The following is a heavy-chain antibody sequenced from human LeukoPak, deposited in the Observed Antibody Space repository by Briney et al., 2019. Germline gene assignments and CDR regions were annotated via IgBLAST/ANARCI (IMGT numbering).Heavy chain of an antibody. CDR3: ARRLPCSGGSGYSFDY. CDR1: GYTSTSYW. J-gene: IGHJ4*02. Sequence: GESLKTSCKGSGYTSTSYWIGWARQTPGKGLEWMGIIYPGYSDPKYSPSFQGQVTISADKSISTAFLQWSSLKASDTAMYYCARRLPCSGGSGYSFDYWGQGPLVTVSS. CDR2: IYPGYSDP. D-gene: IGHD2-15*01. V-gene: IGHV5-51*01.